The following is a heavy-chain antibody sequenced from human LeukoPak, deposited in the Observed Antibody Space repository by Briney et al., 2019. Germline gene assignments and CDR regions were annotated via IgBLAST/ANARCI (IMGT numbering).Heavy chain of an antibody. V-gene: IGHV4-38-2*02. CDR2: VSHSGIT. CDR3: ARLVIP. J-gene: IGHJ5*02. Sequence: SETLSLTCTVSGFSISSDYYWGWIRQPPGKGLEWLGSVSHSGITYYNSSLNSRVTISVDTYNNQFTLKVNSVTAADTAVYYCARLVIPWGQGILVTVSS. D-gene: IGHD3-10*01. CDR1: GFSISSDYY.